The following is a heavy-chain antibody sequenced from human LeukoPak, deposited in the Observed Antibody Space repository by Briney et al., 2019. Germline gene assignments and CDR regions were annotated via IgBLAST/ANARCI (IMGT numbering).Heavy chain of an antibody. V-gene: IGHV5-51*01. Sequence: LGESLKISCKGSGYSFTSYWIGWVRQMRGKGLEWMGIIYPGDSDTRYSPSFQGQVTISADKSISTAYLQWSSLKASDTAMYYCARGDCSGGSCYREGLYYFDYWGQGTLVTVSS. J-gene: IGHJ4*02. CDR2: IYPGDSDT. CDR3: ARGDCSGGSCYREGLYYFDY. CDR1: GYSFTSYW. D-gene: IGHD2-15*01.